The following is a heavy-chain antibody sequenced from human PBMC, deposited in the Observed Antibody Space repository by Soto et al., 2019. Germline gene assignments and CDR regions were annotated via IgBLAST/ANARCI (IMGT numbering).Heavy chain of an antibody. CDR1: GGSISSGGYY. CDR3: ARVSPVPMVRGVYNWFDP. J-gene: IGHJ5*02. V-gene: IGHV4-31*03. D-gene: IGHD3-10*01. Sequence: QVQLQESGPGLVKPSQTLSLTCTVSGGSISSGGYYWSWIRQHPGKGLEWIGYIYYSGSTYYNPSLKSRVTISVDTSKNQCSLKLSSVTAADTAVYYCARVSPVPMVRGVYNWFDPWGQGTLVTVSS. CDR2: IYYSGST.